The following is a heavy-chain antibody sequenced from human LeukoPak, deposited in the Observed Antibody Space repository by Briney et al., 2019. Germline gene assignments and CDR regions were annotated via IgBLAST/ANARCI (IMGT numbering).Heavy chain of an antibody. J-gene: IGHJ4*02. V-gene: IGHV1-2*02. D-gene: IGHD2-2*01. CDR1: GYTFTGYY. Sequence: GASVKVFCKASGYTFTGYYMHWVRQAPGQGLEWMGWINPNSGGTNYAQKFQGRVTMTRGTSISTAYMELSRLRSDDTAVYYCAKDRGYCSSTSCPYYFDYWGQGTLVTVSS. CDR2: INPNSGGT. CDR3: AKDRGYCSSTSCPYYFDY.